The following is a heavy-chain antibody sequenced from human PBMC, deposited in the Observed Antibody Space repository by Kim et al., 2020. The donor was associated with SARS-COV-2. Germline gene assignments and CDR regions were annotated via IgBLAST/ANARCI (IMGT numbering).Heavy chain of an antibody. CDR2: ISAYNGNT. D-gene: IGHD5-18*01. CDR3: ARDFQSYGYIRLYYYYGMDV. J-gene: IGHJ6*02. V-gene: IGHV1-18*04. Sequence: ASVKVSCKASGYTFTSYGISWVRQAPGQGLEWMGWISAYNGNTNYAQKLQGRVTMTTDTSTSTAYMELRSLRSDDTAVYYCARDFQSYGYIRLYYYYGMDVWGQGTTVTVSS. CDR1: GYTFTSYG.